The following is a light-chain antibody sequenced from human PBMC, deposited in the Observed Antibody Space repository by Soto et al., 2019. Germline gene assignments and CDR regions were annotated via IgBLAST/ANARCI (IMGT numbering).Light chain of an antibody. Sequence: ETVLTQSPGTLSLSPGERATLSCRASQSVSGSYLAWYQQKPGQAPRLLIHTASSRATGIPDRFSGSGSGTDFTLNISRLEPEDFAVYFRQHHGSSPRSWTFGQGTKVEIK. J-gene: IGKJ1*01. CDR1: QSVSGSY. CDR2: TAS. CDR3: QHHGSSPRSWT. V-gene: IGKV3-20*01.